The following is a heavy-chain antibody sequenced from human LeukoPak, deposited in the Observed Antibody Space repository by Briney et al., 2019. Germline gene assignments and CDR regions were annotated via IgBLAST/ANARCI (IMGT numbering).Heavy chain of an antibody. Sequence: PGRSLRLSCAASGFTFSSYGMHWVRQAPGKGLEWVAVIWYDGSNKYYAGSVKGRFTISRDNSKNTLYLQMNSLRAEDTALYYCAKQEGALIQNWCFDHWGLGTLVTVSS. CDR1: GFTFSSYG. J-gene: IGHJ4*02. D-gene: IGHD1-26*01. V-gene: IGHV3-33*06. CDR3: AKQEGALIQNWCFDH. CDR2: IWYDGSNK.